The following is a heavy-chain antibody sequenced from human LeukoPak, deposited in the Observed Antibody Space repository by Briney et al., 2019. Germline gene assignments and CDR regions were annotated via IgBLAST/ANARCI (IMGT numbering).Heavy chain of an antibody. V-gene: IGHV1-2*02. CDR1: GYTFTNYY. D-gene: IGHD4-17*01. CDR3: TRDLLGFATTPLSD. J-gene: IGHJ4*02. CDR2: INPNRGDT. Sequence: ASVRVSCKASGYTFTNYYMHWVRQAPGHGLEWMGWINPNRGDTNYAQKFQGRVTMTRDTSISTAFMELTRLTSDDTAVYYCTRDLLGFATTPLSDWGQGTLVAVSS.